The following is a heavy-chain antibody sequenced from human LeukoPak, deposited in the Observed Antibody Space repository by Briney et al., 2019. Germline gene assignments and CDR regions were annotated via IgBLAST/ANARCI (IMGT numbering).Heavy chain of an antibody. J-gene: IGHJ4*02. CDR3: ARGGGGSRTYYPTSNFDY. D-gene: IGHD3-10*01. CDR1: GFTFSIYA. Sequence: PGGSLRLSCAASGFTFSIYAMHWVRQAPGKGLEWVAVISYDGSNEDSADSVKGRFTISRDNSKDTLYLQMSSLSAEDTAVYYCARGGGGSRTYYPTSNFDYWGQGTLDTVSS. CDR2: ISYDGSNE. V-gene: IGHV3-30-3*01.